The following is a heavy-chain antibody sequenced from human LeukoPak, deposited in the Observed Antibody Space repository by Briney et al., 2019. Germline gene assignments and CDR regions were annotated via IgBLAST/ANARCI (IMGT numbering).Heavy chain of an antibody. V-gene: IGHV3-30-3*01. J-gene: IGHJ4*02. CDR3: ARDGGEDY. Sequence: GSLRLSCAASGFTFSSYAMHWVRPAPGKGLEWVAVISYDGSNKYYADSVKGRFTISRDNSKNTLYLQMNSLRAEDTAVYYCARDGGEDYWGQGTLVTVSS. CDR2: ISYDGSNK. CDR1: GFTFSSYA. D-gene: IGHD3-16*01.